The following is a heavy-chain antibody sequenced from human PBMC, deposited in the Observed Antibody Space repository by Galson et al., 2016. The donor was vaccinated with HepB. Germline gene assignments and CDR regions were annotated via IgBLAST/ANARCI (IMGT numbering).Heavy chain of an antibody. V-gene: IGHV3-33*01. CDR3: ARESHSGSYYVLDY. CDR1: GFTFNTYG. Sequence: SLRLSCAASGFTFNTYGMHRVRQAPGKGLEWVAFIWFDGSDKYYADSVKGRFTISRDNSKNTVYLQMNSLRAEDTAVYYCARESHSGSYYVLDYWGQGTLVTVSS. J-gene: IGHJ4*02. D-gene: IGHD1-26*01. CDR2: IWFDGSDK.